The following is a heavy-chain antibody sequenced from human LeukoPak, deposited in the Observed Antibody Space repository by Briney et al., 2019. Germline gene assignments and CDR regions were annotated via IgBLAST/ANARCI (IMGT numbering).Heavy chain of an antibody. J-gene: IGHJ5*02. D-gene: IGHD2/OR15-2a*01. CDR2: MNTNTDYT. CDR3: AKNRGPRFDP. CDR1: GYTFITYD. V-gene: IGHV1-8*03. Sequence: ASVKVSCKASGYTFITYDINWVRQATGQGLEWMGWMNTNTDYTGYAQKLQGRVTIPRNTSLSMAYMELGSQRFEDTAVYLCAKNRGPRFDPWGQGTLVTVSS.